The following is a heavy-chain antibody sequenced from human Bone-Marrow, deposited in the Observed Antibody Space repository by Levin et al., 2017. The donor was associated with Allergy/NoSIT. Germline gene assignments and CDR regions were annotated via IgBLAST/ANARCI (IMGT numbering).Heavy chain of an antibody. CDR3: ARDNILATIQGAFDI. Sequence: NPGGSLRLSCAGSGFSFSSYTMNWVRQAPGKGLEWVSSMSANESYIYHADSVRGRFTISRDNAKNSLYLQMNSLRAEDTAVYYCARDNILATIQGAFDIWGQGTMVTVSS. V-gene: IGHV3-21*01. CDR2: MSANESYI. CDR1: GFSFSSYT. D-gene: IGHD5-12*01. J-gene: IGHJ3*02.